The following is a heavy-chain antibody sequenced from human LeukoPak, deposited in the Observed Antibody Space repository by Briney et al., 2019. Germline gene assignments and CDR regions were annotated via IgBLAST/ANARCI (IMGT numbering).Heavy chain of an antibody. CDR2: ISYDGSNK. D-gene: IGHD6-13*01. V-gene: IGHV3-30-3*01. CDR3: ARDLWGAAAGFIFDY. CDR1: GFTFSSYA. Sequence: GRSLRLSCAASGFTFSSYAMHWVRQAPGKGLEWVAVISYDGSNKYYADSVKGRFTISRDNSKNTLYLQMSSLRAEDTAVYYCARDLWGAAAGFIFDYWGQGTLVTVSS. J-gene: IGHJ4*02.